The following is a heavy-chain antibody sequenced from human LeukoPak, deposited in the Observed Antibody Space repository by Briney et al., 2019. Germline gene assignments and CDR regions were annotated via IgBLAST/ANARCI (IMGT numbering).Heavy chain of an antibody. D-gene: IGHD5-18*01. CDR1: GFTISNYA. Sequence: GGSLRLSCAASGFTISNYAMSWVRQAPGKGLEWVSYITSSGDTTDNADSVKGRFTMSRDNSKNEVYLQMNSLRVEDTAVYYCASHSYGYGWGQGTLVTVSS. V-gene: IGHV3-23*01. CDR2: ITSSGDTT. CDR3: ASHSYGYG. J-gene: IGHJ4*02.